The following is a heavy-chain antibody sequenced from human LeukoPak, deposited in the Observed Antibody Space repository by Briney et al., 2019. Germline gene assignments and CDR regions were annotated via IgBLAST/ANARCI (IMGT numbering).Heavy chain of an antibody. CDR1: GRSLSSYY. CDR2: IYYIGTT. D-gene: IGHD4/OR15-4a*01. J-gene: IGHJ4*02. CDR3: ARRSSRGLWIDY. V-gene: IGHV4-59*01. Sequence: SETLSPTCPVAGRSLSSYYWSWIRQPQGKGREWIGYIYYIGTTNHNPSLKSRVTISVDTSKNQFSLKLSSVTAADTAVYYSARRSSRGLWIDYWGQGTLVTVSS.